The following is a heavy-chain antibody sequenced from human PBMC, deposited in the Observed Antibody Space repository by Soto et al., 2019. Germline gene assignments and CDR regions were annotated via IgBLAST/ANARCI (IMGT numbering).Heavy chain of an antibody. CDR1: GGSMSSYY. CDR2: IYYSGST. J-gene: IGHJ4*02. CDR3: ARVRGSYWRGFDH. Sequence: PSETLSLTCIVSGGSMSSYYWSWIRQPPGKGLEWIGYIYYSGSTNYNPSHKSRVTMSVDTPKNQFSLKLSSVTAADTAVYYCARVRGSYWRGFDHWGQGTLVTVSS. V-gene: IGHV4-59*01. D-gene: IGHD1-26*01.